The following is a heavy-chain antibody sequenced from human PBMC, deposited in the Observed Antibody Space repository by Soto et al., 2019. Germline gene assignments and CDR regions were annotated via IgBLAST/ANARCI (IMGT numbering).Heavy chain of an antibody. CDR3: AKNYNFWSGYLDHDAFDI. CDR1: GLTFSSYA. Sequence: EVQLLESGGGLVQPGGSLRLSCAGSGLTFSSYAMNWVRQVTGKGLEWVSSISGGGGNIYYADSVKGRFTISRDNSKNTLYLQMNSLRAEDTAVYYCAKNYNFWSGYLDHDAFDIWGQGTMVTVSS. D-gene: IGHD3-3*01. V-gene: IGHV3-23*01. J-gene: IGHJ3*02. CDR2: ISGGGGNI.